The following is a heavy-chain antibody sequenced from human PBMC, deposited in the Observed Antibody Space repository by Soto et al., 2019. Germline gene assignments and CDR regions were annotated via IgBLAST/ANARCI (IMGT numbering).Heavy chain of an antibody. V-gene: IGHV4-34*01. CDR3: ARGRYYFDY. CDR2: INHSGST. Sequence: PSETLSLTCAVYGGSFSGYYWSWIRQPPGKGLEWIGEINHSGSTNYNPSLKSRVTISVVTSKNQFSLRLSSVTAADTAVYYCARGRYYFDYWGQGTLVTVSS. CDR1: GGSFSGYY. J-gene: IGHJ4*02.